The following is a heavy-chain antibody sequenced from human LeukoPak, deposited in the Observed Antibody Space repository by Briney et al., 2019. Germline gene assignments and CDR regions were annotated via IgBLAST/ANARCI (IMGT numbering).Heavy chain of an antibody. CDR3: ARGRGVYYYDSSGYRGYYFDY. Sequence: SETLSLTCTVSGGSISSYYWSWIRQPPGKGLEWIGYIYYSGSTNYNPSLKGRVTISVDTSKNQFSLKLSSVTAADTAVYYCARGRGVYYYDSSGYRGYYFDYWGQGTLVTVSS. J-gene: IGHJ4*02. V-gene: IGHV4-59*01. CDR1: GGSISSYY. CDR2: IYYSGST. D-gene: IGHD3-22*01.